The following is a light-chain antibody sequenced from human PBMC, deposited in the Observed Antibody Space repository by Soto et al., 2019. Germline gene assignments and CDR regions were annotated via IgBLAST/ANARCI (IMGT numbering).Light chain of an antibody. Sequence: EIVLTQSPGTLSLSLGEGAVLSCRASHIITSNLLAWYRHKPGQAPRLLIYAASTRATGIPARFSGSGSGTDFTLTISRLEPEDFAMYYCQQYGDSEYTFGQGTSLEIK. V-gene: IGKV3-20*01. CDR3: QQYGDSEYT. CDR2: AAS. J-gene: IGKJ2*01. CDR1: HIITSNL.